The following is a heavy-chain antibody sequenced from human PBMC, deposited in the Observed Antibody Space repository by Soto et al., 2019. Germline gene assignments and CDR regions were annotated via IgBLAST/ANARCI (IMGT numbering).Heavy chain of an antibody. V-gene: IGHV4-4*07. CDR2: IYTSASI. D-gene: IGHD6-19*01. Sequence: SETLSLTCSVSGADINTYSWTWIRQPAGRGLEWIGRIYTSASINYNPSLKGRVTLSVDTSTNQVSLRLASVTAADTAIYYCARGREAGYNFYYGMDVWGQGTTVTVSS. CDR3: ARGREAGYNFYYGMDV. CDR1: GADINTYS. J-gene: IGHJ6*02.